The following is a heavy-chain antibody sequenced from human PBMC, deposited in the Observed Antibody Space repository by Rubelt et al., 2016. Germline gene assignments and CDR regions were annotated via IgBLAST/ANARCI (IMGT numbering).Heavy chain of an antibody. CDR1: GYTFTSYG. Sequence: QVQLVQSGAEVKKPGASVKVSCKASGYTFTSYGISWVRQAPGQGLEWMGWISAYNGNTNYAQKLQGRVTMTTETSTSTVYMELRSRRSDDTAGYYWAGSAGTTELAYYGMDVWGQGTTVTVSS. CDR2: ISAYNGNT. V-gene: IGHV1-18*01. J-gene: IGHJ6*02. CDR3: AGSAGTTELAYYGMDV. D-gene: IGHD1-7*01.